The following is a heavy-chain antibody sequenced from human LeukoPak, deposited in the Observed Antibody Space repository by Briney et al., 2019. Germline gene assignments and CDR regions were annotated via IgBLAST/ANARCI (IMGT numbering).Heavy chain of an antibody. CDR1: GGPISSYY. Sequence: KPSETLSLTCTVSGGPISSYYWSWIRQPPGKGLEWIGYIYYSGSTNYNPSLKSRVTISVDTSKNQFSLKLSSVTAADTAVYYCARESPAPDWGQGTLVTVSS. J-gene: IGHJ4*02. CDR2: IYYSGST. CDR3: ARESPAPD. V-gene: IGHV4-59*01.